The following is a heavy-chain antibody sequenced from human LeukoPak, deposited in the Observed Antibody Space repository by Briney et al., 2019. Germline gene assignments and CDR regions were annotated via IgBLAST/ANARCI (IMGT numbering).Heavy chain of an antibody. D-gene: IGHD3-22*01. V-gene: IGHV4-34*01. Sequence: SETLSLTCAVYGGSFSGYYWSWIRQPPEKGLEWIGEINHSGSTNYNPSLKSRVTISVDTSKNQFSLKLSSVTAAHTAVYYCARGYDSSDYGMDVWGQGTTVTVSS. CDR3: ARGYDSSDYGMDV. CDR1: GGSFSGYY. J-gene: IGHJ6*02. CDR2: INHSGST.